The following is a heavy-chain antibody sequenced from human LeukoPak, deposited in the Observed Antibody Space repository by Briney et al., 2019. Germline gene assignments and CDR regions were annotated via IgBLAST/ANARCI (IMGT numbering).Heavy chain of an antibody. D-gene: IGHD3-3*01. CDR1: GGSISSGGYS. J-gene: IGHJ5*02. Sequence: SETLSLTCAVSGGSISSGGYSWSWIRQPPGKGLEWIGYIYHSGSTNYNPSLKSRVTISVDTSKNQFSLKLSSVTAADTAVYYCARDARYYDFWSGYPNWFDPWGQGTLVTVSS. CDR2: IYHSGST. V-gene: IGHV4-30-2*01. CDR3: ARDARYYDFWSGYPNWFDP.